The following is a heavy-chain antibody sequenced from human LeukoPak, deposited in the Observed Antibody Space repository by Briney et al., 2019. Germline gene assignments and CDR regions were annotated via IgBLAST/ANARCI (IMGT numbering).Heavy chain of an antibody. CDR1: GFTFSSYS. CDR2: ISSSSSYI. D-gene: IGHD6-19*01. Sequence: GGSLRLSCAASGFTFSSYSMNWVRQAPGKGLEWVSSISSSSSYIYYADSVKGRFTISRDNAKNSLYLQMNSLRAEDTALYYCAKDMLIGRGEQWLATDAFDIWGQGTMVTVSS. J-gene: IGHJ3*02. V-gene: IGHV3-21*04. CDR3: AKDMLIGRGEQWLATDAFDI.